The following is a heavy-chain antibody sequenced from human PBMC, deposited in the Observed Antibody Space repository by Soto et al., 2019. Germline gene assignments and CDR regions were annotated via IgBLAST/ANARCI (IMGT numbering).Heavy chain of an antibody. CDR3: ARAGRCSGGSCFYEYYFDY. Sequence: QVQLQESGPGLVKPSGTLSLTCAVSSGSISSSNWWSWVRQPPGKGLEWIGEIYHSGSTNYNPSLKSRVTISVDKSKNQFSLKLSSVTAADTAVYYCARAGRCSGGSCFYEYYFDYWGQGTLVTVSS. CDR1: SGSISSSNW. D-gene: IGHD2-15*01. V-gene: IGHV4-4*02. J-gene: IGHJ4*02. CDR2: IYHSGST.